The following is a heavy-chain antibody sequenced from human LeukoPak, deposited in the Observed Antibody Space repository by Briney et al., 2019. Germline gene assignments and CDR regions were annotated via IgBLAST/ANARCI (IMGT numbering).Heavy chain of an antibody. J-gene: IGHJ1*01. D-gene: IGHD6-13*01. Sequence: GGSLRLSCAASGFTFSSYAMSWVRQAPGKGLEWVSAISGSGGITYYADSVKGRLTISRNNSKNTLYLQMNSLRAEDTAVYYCAKSRITPNGPTAAAGAEYFQHWGQGTLVTVSS. CDR1: GFTFSSYA. V-gene: IGHV3-23*01. CDR3: AKSRITPNGPTAAAGAEYFQH. CDR2: ISGSGGIT.